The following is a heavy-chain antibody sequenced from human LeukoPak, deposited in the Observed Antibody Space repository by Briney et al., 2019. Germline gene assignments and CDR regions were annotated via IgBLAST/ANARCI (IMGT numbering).Heavy chain of an antibody. D-gene: IGHD3-10*01. J-gene: IGHJ3*02. Sequence: GGSLRLSCAASGFTFGSYAMTWVRQAPGKGLEWVSSISDSGVNTYYADSVKGRSAISRDNSKNTLYLQMNSLRAEDTAVYYCAKSFFPGGSSFTFDIWAKGHWSPSLQ. V-gene: IGHV3-23*01. CDR3: AKSFFPGGSSFTFDI. CDR1: GFTFGSYA. CDR2: ISDSGVNT.